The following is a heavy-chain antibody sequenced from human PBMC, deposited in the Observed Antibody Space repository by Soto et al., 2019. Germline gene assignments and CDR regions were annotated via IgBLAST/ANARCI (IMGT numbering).Heavy chain of an antibody. J-gene: IGHJ4*02. D-gene: IGHD2-21*01. Sequence: EVQLVESGGGLVKPGGSLRLSCAASGFTFTNHNMNWVRQAPGKGLEWVSSISSSSSFRNYADSVKGRFSISRDNDKNLVYRQMESLRAEDTAVYYCARDPPLSVLVVVATDDFWGQGTLVTVSS. CDR3: ARDPPLSVLVVVATDDF. CDR1: GFTFTNHN. V-gene: IGHV3-21*02. CDR2: ISSSSSFR.